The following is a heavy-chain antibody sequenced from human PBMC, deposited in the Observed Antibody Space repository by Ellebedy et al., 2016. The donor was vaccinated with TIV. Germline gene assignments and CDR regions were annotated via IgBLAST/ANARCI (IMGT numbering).Heavy chain of an antibody. J-gene: IGHJ4*02. V-gene: IGHV3-7*01. CDR1: GFSFSRFW. Sequence: GESLKISCAASGFSFSRFWMTWVRQAPGKGLEWVANIKYDGSETYYGDPVKGRFTISRDNAKNSLYLQMNSLRAEDTAVYYCARDWTRYFDYWGQGTLVTVSS. CDR3: ARDWTRYFDY. D-gene: IGHD3/OR15-3a*01. CDR2: IKYDGSET.